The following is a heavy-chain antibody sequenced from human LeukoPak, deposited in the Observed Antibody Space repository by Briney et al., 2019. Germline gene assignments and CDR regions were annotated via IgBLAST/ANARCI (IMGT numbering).Heavy chain of an antibody. J-gene: IGHJ4*02. CDR3: ARQTGSGLFILP. CDR2: INHSGST. V-gene: IGHV4-34*01. Sequence: PSETLSLTCAVYGGSFSGYYWSWIRQPPGKGLEWIGEINHSGSTNYNPSLKSRVPISVDTSKNQFSLKLSSVTAADTAVYYCARQTGSGLFILPGGQGTLVTVSS. D-gene: IGHD3/OR15-3a*01. CDR1: GGSFSGYY.